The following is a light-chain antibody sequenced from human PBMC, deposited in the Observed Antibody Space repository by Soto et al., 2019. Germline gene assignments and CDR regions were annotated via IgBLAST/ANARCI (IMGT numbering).Light chain of an antibody. CDR2: EVS. CDR3: TSYTSITPLYV. V-gene: IGLV2-14*01. Sequence: QSALTQPASVSGSPGQSISISCTGPSSDVGDYISVSWFQQHPGKAPKLMIYEVSNRPSGVSNRFSGSKSANTASLTISGLQAEDEADYYCTSYTSITPLYVFGTGTKLTVL. J-gene: IGLJ1*01. CDR1: SSDVGDYIS.